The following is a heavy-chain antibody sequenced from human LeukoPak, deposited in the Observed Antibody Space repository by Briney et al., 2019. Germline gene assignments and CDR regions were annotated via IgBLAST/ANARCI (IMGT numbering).Heavy chain of an antibody. CDR3: AKDSGWIQFID. V-gene: IGHV3-23*01. CDR1: GFTFNNYA. J-gene: IGHJ4*02. Sequence: GGSLRLSCAASGFTFNNYAMTWVRQAPGKGLEWVSAISGSGTNTDYADSVKGRFIISRDNSKNTMYLQMNSLRAEDTGVYYCAKDSGWIQFIDWGQGTPVTVSS. D-gene: IGHD5-18*01. CDR2: ISGSGTNT.